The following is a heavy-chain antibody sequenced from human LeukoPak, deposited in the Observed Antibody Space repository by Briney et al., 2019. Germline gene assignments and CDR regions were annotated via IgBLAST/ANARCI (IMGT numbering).Heavy chain of an antibody. CDR3: TTEWFAATPGY. J-gene: IGHJ4*02. CDR1: GFTFSNAW. D-gene: IGHD2-15*01. CDR2: IKSKTDGGTT. V-gene: IGHV3-15*01. Sequence: GGSLRLSCAASGFTFSNAWMSWVRQAPGKGLEWVGRIKSKTDGGTTDYAAPVKGRFTISRDDSKNTLYLLMNSLKTEDTAVYYCTTEWFAATPGYWGQGTLVTVSS.